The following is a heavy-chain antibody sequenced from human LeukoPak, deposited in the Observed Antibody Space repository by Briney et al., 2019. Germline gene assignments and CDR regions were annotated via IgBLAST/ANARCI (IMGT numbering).Heavy chain of an antibody. V-gene: IGHV3-9*01. Sequence: GGFLRLSCAASGFTFDDYAMHWVRQAPGKGLEWVSGISWNSGSIGYADSVKGRFTISRDNAKNSLYLQMNSLRAEDTALYYCAKDASRQYYYDSSGYRPFVAFDIWGQGTMVTVSS. CDR1: GFTFDDYA. CDR3: AKDASRQYYYDSSGYRPFVAFDI. D-gene: IGHD3-22*01. J-gene: IGHJ3*02. CDR2: ISWNSGSI.